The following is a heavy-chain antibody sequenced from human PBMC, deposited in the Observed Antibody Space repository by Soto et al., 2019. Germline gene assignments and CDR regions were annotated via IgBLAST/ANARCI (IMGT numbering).Heavy chain of an antibody. D-gene: IGHD5-12*01. CDR2: ISSSSSTI. J-gene: IGHJ4*02. V-gene: IGHV3-48*02. Sequence: GGSLRLSCAASGFTFSSYSMNWVRQAPGKGLEWVSYISSSSSTIYYADSVKGRFTISRDSAKNSLYLQMNSLRDEDTAVYYCAIQTPAVATGIDYWGQGTLVTVSS. CDR3: AIQTPAVATGIDY. CDR1: GFTFSSYS.